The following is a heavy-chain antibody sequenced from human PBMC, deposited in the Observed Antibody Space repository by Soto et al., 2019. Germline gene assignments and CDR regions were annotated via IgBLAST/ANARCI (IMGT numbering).Heavy chain of an antibody. CDR1: GYTFISSY. J-gene: IGHJ4*02. CDR3: ARDLFAANY. D-gene: IGHD2-15*01. V-gene: IGHV1-46*01. Sequence: QVQLVQSGAEVKKPGASVKLSCKASGYTFISSYVHWVRQAPGQGLGWVAIINPNGGSTNYAQEFQGRVTVTRDTSTSTVFMELSSLHSDDTAVYYCARDLFAANYWGQGTLVTVSS. CDR2: INPNGGST.